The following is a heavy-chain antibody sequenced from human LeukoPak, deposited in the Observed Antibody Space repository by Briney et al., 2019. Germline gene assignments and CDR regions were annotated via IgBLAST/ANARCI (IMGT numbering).Heavy chain of an antibody. CDR2: INPSGGST. V-gene: IGHV1-46*01. D-gene: IGHD6-13*01. J-gene: IGHJ6*02. CDR1: GYTFTSYY. CDR3: ARDAPFIAVAGYYYYGMDV. Sequence: ASVKVSCKASGYTFTSYYMHWVRQATGQGLEWMGIINPSGGSTSYAQKFQGRVTMTRDTSTSTVYMELSSLRSEDTAVYYCARDAPFIAVAGYYYYGMDVWGQGTTVTVSS.